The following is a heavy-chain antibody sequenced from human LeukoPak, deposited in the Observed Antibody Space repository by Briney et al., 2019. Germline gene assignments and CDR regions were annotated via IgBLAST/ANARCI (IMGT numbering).Heavy chain of an antibody. CDR1: GGSFSGYY. J-gene: IGHJ4*02. CDR3: ASSPLVPAAYYFDY. V-gene: IGHV4-34*01. CDR2: INHSGST. Sequence: SETLSLTCAVYGGSFSGYYWSWIRQPPGKGLEWIGEINHSGSTNYNPSLKSRVTISVDTSKNQFSLKLSSVTAADTAVYYCASSPLVPAAYYFDYWGQGTLVTVSS. D-gene: IGHD2-2*01.